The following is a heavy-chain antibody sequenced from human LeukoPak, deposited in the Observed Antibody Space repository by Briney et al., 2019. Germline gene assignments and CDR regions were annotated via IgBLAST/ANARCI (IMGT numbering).Heavy chain of an antibody. J-gene: IGHJ5*02. CDR1: GFTFSSYA. V-gene: IGHV3-30*04. CDR3: ARDAAPVAGIDKNWFDP. CDR2: ISYDGSNK. D-gene: IGHD6-19*01. Sequence: GRSLRLSCAASGFTFSSYAMHWVRQAPGKGLEWVAVISYDGSNKYYADSVKGRFTISRDNSKNTLYPQMNSLRAEDTAVYYCARDAAPVAGIDKNWFDPWGQGTLVTVSS.